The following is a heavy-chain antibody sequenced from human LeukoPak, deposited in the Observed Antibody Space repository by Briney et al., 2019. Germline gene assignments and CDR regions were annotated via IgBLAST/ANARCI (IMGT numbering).Heavy chain of an antibody. Sequence: SVKVSCKASGGTFSSYAISWVRQAPGQGLEWMGGIIPIFGTANYAQKFQGRVTITTDESTSTAYMELSSLRSEDTAVYYCARVRADRPDGYYYYMDVWGKGTTVTVSS. D-gene: IGHD6-6*01. CDR3: ARVRADRPDGYYYYMDV. CDR1: GGTFSSYA. CDR2: IIPIFGTA. J-gene: IGHJ6*03. V-gene: IGHV1-69*05.